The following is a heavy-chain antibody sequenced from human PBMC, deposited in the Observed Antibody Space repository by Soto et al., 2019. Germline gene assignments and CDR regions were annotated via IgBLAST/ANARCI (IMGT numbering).Heavy chain of an antibody. CDR3: ARDITPITTIVVVPPVPL. V-gene: IGHV3-30-3*01. J-gene: IGHJ4*02. CDR2: ISYDGSNK. CDR1: GFTFSSYA. D-gene: IGHD3-22*01. Sequence: PGGSLRLSCAASGFTFSSYAMHWVRQAPGKGLEWVAVISYDGSNKYYADSVKGRFTISRDNSKNTLYLQMNSLRAEDTAVYYCARDITPITTIVVVPPVPLWGQGTLVTVSS.